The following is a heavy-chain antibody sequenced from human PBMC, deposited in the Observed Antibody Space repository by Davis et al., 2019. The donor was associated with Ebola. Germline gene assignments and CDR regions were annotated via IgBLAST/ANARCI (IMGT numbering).Heavy chain of an antibody. J-gene: IGHJ4*02. CDR1: GFSLSSYW. D-gene: IGHD6-13*01. Sequence: GGSLTLSCAASGFSLSSYWMSWVRQAPGKGLEWVANIKQDGSEKYYVDSVEGRFTISRDNAKNSLSLQMNSLRAEDTAVYYCARGPSTGNSFTYWGQGALVTVSS. V-gene: IGHV3-7*01. CDR2: IKQDGSEK. CDR3: ARGPSTGNSFTY.